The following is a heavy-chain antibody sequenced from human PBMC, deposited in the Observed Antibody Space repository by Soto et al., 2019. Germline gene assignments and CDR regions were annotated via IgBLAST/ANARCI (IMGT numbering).Heavy chain of an antibody. J-gene: IGHJ4*02. CDR3: ARDYDSSGYYYQY. CDR1: GGSISSYY. V-gene: IGHV4-59*01. CDR2: IYYSGST. Sequence: PSETLSLTCTVSGGSISSYYWSWIRQPPGKGLEWIGYIYYSGSTNYNPSLKSRVTISVDTSKNQFSLKLSPVTAADTAVYYCARDYDSSGYYYQYWGQGTLVTVSS. D-gene: IGHD3-22*01.